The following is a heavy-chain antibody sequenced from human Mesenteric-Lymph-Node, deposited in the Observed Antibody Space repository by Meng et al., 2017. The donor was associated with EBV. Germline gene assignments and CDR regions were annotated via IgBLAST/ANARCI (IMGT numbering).Heavy chain of an antibody. CDR1: GFMFSNYG. V-gene: IGHV3-33*01. CDR3: AADYGDYGYYFDY. D-gene: IGHD4-17*01. CDR2: IFFDGSKK. Sequence: QVHLEQSGGGVVQPGRSLRLSCAASGFMFSNYGMHWVRQAPGKGLEWVALIFFDGSKKFYADSVKGRFTISRDNSNNTLYLQMDSLRTEDTAVYYCAADYGDYGYYFDYWGQGTLVTVSS. J-gene: IGHJ4*02.